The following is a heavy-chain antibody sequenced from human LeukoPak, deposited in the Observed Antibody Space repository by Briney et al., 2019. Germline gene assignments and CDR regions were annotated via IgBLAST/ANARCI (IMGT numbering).Heavy chain of an antibody. CDR1: GFTFSSHG. Sequence: PGRSLRPSCAASGFTFSSHGMHWVRQAPGKGLEWVADTSYDGSNKYYADSVKGRFTISRDNSKNTLYLQMNSLRAEDTAVYYCAKDLPDSPSLIDSDYWGQGTLVTVSS. V-gene: IGHV3-30*18. D-gene: IGHD1-14*01. J-gene: IGHJ4*02. CDR2: TSYDGSNK. CDR3: AKDLPDSPSLIDSDY.